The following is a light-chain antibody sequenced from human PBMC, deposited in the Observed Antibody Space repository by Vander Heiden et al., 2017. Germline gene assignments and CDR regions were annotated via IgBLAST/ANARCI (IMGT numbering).Light chain of an antibody. Sequence: FILTQPHPVSESPGKTVTISCTRSSGSIASNYGQWYQQRPGSSPTTVIYDDNQRPSGVPDRFSGSIDSSSNSASLTISGLKTDDEADYYCQSYDSSNWVFGGGTKLTVL. J-gene: IGLJ3*02. CDR1: SGSIASNY. V-gene: IGLV6-57*01. CDR2: DDN. CDR3: QSYDSSNWV.